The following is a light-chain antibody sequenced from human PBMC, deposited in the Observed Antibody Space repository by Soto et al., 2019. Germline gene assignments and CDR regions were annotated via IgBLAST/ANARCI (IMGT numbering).Light chain of an antibody. J-gene: IGLJ2*01. Sequence: QSVLTQPPSASGTHGQRVTISCSGRNSNIGSNHLYWYQQLPGTAPKVLIYRNNQRPSGVPDRFSGSKSGTSASLAISGLRSEDEADYYCAALDDSLSGVVFGGGNKLTVL. CDR2: RNN. CDR3: AALDDSLSGVV. V-gene: IGLV1-47*01. CDR1: NSNIGSNH.